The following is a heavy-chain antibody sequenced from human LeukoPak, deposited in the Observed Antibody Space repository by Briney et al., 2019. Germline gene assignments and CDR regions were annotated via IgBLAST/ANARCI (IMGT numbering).Heavy chain of an antibody. CDR1: GGSISSYY. J-gene: IGHJ4*02. Sequence: SETLSLTCTVSGGSISSYYWSWIRQPPGKGLEWIGEINHSGSTNYNPSLKSRVTISVDTSKNQFSLKLSSVTAADTAVYYCASRDGYNSLNYWGQGTLVTVSS. CDR3: ASRDGYNSLNY. CDR2: INHSGST. V-gene: IGHV4-34*01. D-gene: IGHD5-12*01.